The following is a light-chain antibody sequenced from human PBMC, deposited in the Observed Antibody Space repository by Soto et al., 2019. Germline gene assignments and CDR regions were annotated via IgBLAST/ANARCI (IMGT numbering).Light chain of an antibody. V-gene: IGKV3-20*01. CDR1: QSVSSSY. Sequence: EIVLTQSPGTLSLSPGERATLSCRASQSVSSSYLAWYQQKPGQAPRLLIYGASSRATGIPDRFSGSGSGTDFTHTISRLEPEDFAVYYCQQYGSSPPRTFGQGTKVDI. J-gene: IGKJ1*01. CDR2: GAS. CDR3: QQYGSSPPRT.